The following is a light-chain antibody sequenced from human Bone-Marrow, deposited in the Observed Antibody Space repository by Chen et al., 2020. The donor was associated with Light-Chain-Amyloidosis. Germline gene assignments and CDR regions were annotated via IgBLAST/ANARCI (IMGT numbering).Light chain of an antibody. Sequence: QSALTQPASVAGSVGQSITISCTGTSTYVGHYNLVSWDQQNPGEAPKLMIYEDSERPSGVSNRFSGSKSGNTASLTISGLQTEDQADYYCCSSSDTDTVMFGTGTRLTVL. J-gene: IGLJ3*02. CDR2: EDS. CDR1: STYVGHYNL. V-gene: IGLV2-23*01. CDR3: CSSSDTDTVM.